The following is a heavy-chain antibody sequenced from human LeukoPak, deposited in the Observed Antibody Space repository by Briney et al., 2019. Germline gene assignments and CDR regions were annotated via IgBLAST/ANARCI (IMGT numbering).Heavy chain of an antibody. V-gene: IGHV4-39*01. CDR1: GASINSSIHH. Sequence: PSETLSLTCSVSGASINSSIHHWGWIRQSPGKGLEWIGTIYYSGTTYYNPSLKSRVTISVDTSKNQFSLKLTSVTAADTAVYYCARPSTSGSGTYSFDYWGQGTLVTVSS. CDR2: IYYSGTT. J-gene: IGHJ4*02. CDR3: ARPSTSGSGTYSFDY. D-gene: IGHD3-10*01.